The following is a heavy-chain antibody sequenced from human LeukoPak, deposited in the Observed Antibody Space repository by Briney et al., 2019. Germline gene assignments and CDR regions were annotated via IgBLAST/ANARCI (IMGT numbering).Heavy chain of an antibody. CDR1: GGSISSYY. CDR2: ISSGGSA. CDR3: AREWSGFDF. J-gene: IGHJ3*01. Sequence: SETLSLACTVSGGSISSYYWSWIRQPPGKGLEWIAHISSGGSAIYNPSLMSRVSMAVDTSKNQFSLRLISVTAADTAVYYCAREWSGFDFWGQGIMVTVSS. V-gene: IGHV4-59*01. D-gene: IGHD2-15*01.